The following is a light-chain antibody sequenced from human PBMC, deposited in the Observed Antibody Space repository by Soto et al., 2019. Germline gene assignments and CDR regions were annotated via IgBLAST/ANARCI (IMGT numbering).Light chain of an antibody. CDR2: AAS. J-gene: IGKJ1*01. CDR1: QSIRRS. V-gene: IGKV1-39*01. CDR3: QQSYSSPRT. Sequence: DIQMTQSPSSLSASLADRVTITCRASQSIRRSLNWYQQKPGKAPKLLIYAASSLQSGVPSRFSGSGYGTDFTLTITSLQSEDFAIYYCQQSYSSPRTLGQGTKV.